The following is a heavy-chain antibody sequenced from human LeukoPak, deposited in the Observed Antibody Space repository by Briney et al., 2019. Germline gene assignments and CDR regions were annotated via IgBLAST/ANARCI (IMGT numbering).Heavy chain of an antibody. CDR1: GFTFSSYA. Sequence: RGSLRLSCAASGFTFSSYAMSWVRQAPGKGLEWVSAISGTGSTTFYADSVKGRFTISRDNSKNTLYLQMNSLRAEDTAVYYCAKKLGYCSSTSCYFFRRYYYGMDVWGQGTTVTVSS. V-gene: IGHV3-23*01. CDR3: AKKLGYCSSTSCYFFRRYYYGMDV. CDR2: ISGTGSTT. J-gene: IGHJ6*02. D-gene: IGHD2-2*01.